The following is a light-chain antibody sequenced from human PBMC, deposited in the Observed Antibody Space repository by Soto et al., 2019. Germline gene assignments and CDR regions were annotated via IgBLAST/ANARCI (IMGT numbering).Light chain of an antibody. CDR1: SSDVGTYNL. CDR3: CSYTRSSTLGV. CDR2: EGS. Sequence: QSALTQPASLSGSPGQSITISCIGISSDVGTYNLVSWYQQRPGKAPKLMIYEGSKRPSGVSVRFSGSKSGNTASLTISGLQAEDEADYYCCSYTRSSTLGVFGTGTKVTVL. J-gene: IGLJ1*01. V-gene: IGLV2-23*01.